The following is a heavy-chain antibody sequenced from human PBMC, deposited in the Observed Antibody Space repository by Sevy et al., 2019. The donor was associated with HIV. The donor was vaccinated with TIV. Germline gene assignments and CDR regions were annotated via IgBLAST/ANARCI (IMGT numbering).Heavy chain of an antibody. J-gene: IGHJ6*02. V-gene: IGHV3-30*18. CDR1: GFTFSSYG. CDR3: AKVFGGGNSYYYYYGMDV. CDR2: ISYDGSNK. D-gene: IGHD2-21*02. Sequence: GGSLRLSCAASGFTFSSYGMHWVRLAPGKGLEWVAVISYDGSNKYYADSVKGRFTISRDNSKNTLYLQMNSLRAEDTAVYYCAKVFGGGNSYYYYYGMDVWGQGTTVTVSS.